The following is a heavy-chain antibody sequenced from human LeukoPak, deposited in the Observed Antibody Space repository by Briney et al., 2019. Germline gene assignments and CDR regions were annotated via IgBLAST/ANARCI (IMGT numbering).Heavy chain of an antibody. D-gene: IGHD4-23*01. J-gene: IGHJ4*02. Sequence: ASVKVSCKASGYTFTSYGISWVRQAPGQGLEWMGWISAYNGNTNYAQKLQGRVTMTTDTSTSTAYMELRSLRSDDTAVYYCARDLTTVVTPGNFDYWGQGTLATVSS. CDR2: ISAYNGNT. CDR3: ARDLTTVVTPGNFDY. CDR1: GYTFTSYG. V-gene: IGHV1-18*01.